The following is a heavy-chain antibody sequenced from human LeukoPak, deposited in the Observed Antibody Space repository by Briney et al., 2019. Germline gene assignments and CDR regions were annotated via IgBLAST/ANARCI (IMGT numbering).Heavy chain of an antibody. CDR1: GFTVSSNY. V-gene: IGHV3-66*02. Sequence: GGSLRVSCAASGFTVSSNYMSWVRQAPGKGLEWVSVIYSGGSTYYADSVKGRFTISRDNSKNTLYLQMNSLRAEDTAVYYCARDPYCSSTSCYGGYYYGMDVWGQGTTVTVSS. D-gene: IGHD2-2*01. CDR3: ARDPYCSSTSCYGGYYYGMDV. CDR2: IYSGGST. J-gene: IGHJ6*02.